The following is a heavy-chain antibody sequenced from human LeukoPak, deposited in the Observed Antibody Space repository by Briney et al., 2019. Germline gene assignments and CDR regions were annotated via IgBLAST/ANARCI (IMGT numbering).Heavy chain of an antibody. V-gene: IGHV3-23*01. Sequence: GGSLRLSCAASGFTFSAYGMTCVRQAPGKGLESVSAIGSSGDTYYAGSVKGRLTISRDNSNNTQSLQMHSLRADDTAVYYCAKLGTDSPEGYWGQGTLVTVSS. CDR2: IGSSGDT. CDR3: AKLGTDSPEGY. J-gene: IGHJ4*02. D-gene: IGHD1/OR15-1a*01. CDR1: GFTFSAYG.